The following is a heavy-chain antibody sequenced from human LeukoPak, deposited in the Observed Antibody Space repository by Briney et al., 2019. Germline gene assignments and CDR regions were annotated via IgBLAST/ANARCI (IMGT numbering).Heavy chain of an antibody. CDR2: INPKSGAA. CDR3: ARGAEAETSPLDF. Sequence: ASVKVSCKASGYIFSDYYMHWVRQAPGQGLEWLGWINPKSGAADYAQQFRGRVTMTRDTSFNTDYMEMKRVTSDDTAVYFCARGAEAETSPLDFWGQGTLVIVS. CDR1: GYIFSDYY. J-gene: IGHJ4*02. D-gene: IGHD6-13*01. V-gene: IGHV1-2*02.